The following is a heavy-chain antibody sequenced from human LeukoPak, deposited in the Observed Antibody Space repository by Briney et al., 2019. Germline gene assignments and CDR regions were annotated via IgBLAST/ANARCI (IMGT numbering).Heavy chain of an antibody. CDR3: AKLSSWTLYYFDY. J-gene: IGHJ4*02. CDR2: ISGSGGST. CDR1: GFTFSSYA. D-gene: IGHD6-13*01. Sequence: GGSLRLSCAASGFTFSSYAMSWVRQAPGKGLEWVSAISGSGGSTYYADSVQGRFTISRDNSKNTLYLQMNSLRAEDTAVYYCAKLSSWTLYYFDYWGQGTLVTVSS. V-gene: IGHV3-23*01.